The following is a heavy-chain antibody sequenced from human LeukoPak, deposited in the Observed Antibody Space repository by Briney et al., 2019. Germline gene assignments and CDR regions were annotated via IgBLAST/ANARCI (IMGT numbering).Heavy chain of an antibody. CDR2: INHSGST. CDR1: GFIFSTYG. Sequence: PGGSLRLSCAASGFIFSTYGMNWVRQAPGKGLEWIGEINHSGSTNYNPSLKSRVTISVDTSKNQFSLKLSSVTAADTAVYYCARALPPIYDYVWGSYRYSTYYFDYWGQGTLVTVSS. D-gene: IGHD3-16*02. J-gene: IGHJ4*02. CDR3: ARALPPIYDYVWGSYRYSTYYFDY. V-gene: IGHV4-34*01.